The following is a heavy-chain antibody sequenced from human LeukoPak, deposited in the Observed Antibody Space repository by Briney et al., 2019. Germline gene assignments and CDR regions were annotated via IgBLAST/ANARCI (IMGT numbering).Heavy chain of an antibody. Sequence: SETLSLTCTVSGGSINSGSYYWSWIRQPAGKGLEWIGRIYTSGSTNYNPSLKSRVTISVDTSKNQFSLKLSSVTAADTAVYYCARGGHYYDSSAYGFDYWGQGTLVTVSS. CDR2: IYTSGST. CDR3: ARGGHYYDSSAYGFDY. J-gene: IGHJ4*02. V-gene: IGHV4-61*02. D-gene: IGHD3-22*01. CDR1: GGSINSGSYY.